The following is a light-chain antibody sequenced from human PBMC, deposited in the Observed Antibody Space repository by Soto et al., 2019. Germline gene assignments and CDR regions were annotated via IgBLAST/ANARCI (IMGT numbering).Light chain of an antibody. V-gene: IGKV1-27*01. J-gene: IGKJ4*01. CDR1: QGISNY. CDR2: AAS. CDR3: QKYNSAPPVT. Sequence: DIQMTQSPSSLSASVGDRVTITCRASQGISNYLAWYQQKPGKVPKLLIYAASNLQSGVPSRFSGSGSGTDFSLTISSLQPEDVATYYCQKYNSAPPVTFGGGTKVEIK.